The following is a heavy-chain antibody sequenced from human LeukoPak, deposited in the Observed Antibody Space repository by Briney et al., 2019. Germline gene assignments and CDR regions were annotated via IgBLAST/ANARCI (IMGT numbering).Heavy chain of an antibody. J-gene: IGHJ4*02. D-gene: IGHD6-19*01. Sequence: GGSLRLSCAASGFTLSNYAMSWVRQAPGKGLEWVSTISGSGSTTYYADSVKGRFSISRDNSNNTLYLQMNSPRAEDTAVYYCAKISSGWDMNWGQGTLVIVSS. CDR2: ISGSGSTT. V-gene: IGHV3-23*01. CDR1: GFTLSNYA. CDR3: AKISSGWDMN.